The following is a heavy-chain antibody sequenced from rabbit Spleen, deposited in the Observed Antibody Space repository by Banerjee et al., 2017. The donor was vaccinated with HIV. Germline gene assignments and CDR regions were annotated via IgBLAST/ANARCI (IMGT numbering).Heavy chain of an antibody. CDR1: GFSFSGSYY. CDR3: ARDLVAVIGWNFNL. Sequence: GDLVKPGGTLTLTCTASGFSFSGSYYICWVRQAPGKGLELIACIYTTSGATYYASWAKGRFTISKTSSTTVTLQLNSLTAADTATYFCARDLVAVIGWNFNLWGPGTLVTVS. D-gene: IGHD1-1*01. J-gene: IGHJ4*01. CDR2: IYTTSGAT. V-gene: IGHV1S40*01.